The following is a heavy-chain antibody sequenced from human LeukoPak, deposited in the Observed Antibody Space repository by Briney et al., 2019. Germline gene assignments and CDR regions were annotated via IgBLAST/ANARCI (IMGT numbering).Heavy chain of an antibody. CDR1: GGSMSSSSYY. D-gene: IGHD6-25*01. CDR2: VDYSGST. CDR3: ARHVAAAGPPRGAFDI. Sequence: PETRSLTCTVSGGSMSSSSYYWGWIRQPPGKGLEWIGSVDYSGSTYYNPSLKNQVTISVDTSKNQFPLKLNSVTAAHTAVYDCARHVAAAGPPRGAFDIWGQGTMVTVSS. J-gene: IGHJ3*02. V-gene: IGHV4-39*01.